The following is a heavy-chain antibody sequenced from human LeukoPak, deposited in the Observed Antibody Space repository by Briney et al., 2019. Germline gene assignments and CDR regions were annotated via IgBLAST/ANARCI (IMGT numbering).Heavy chain of an antibody. J-gene: IGHJ5*02. CDR1: GFTSSSYS. D-gene: IGHD4-17*01. Sequence: GGSLRLSCAASGFTSSSYSMNWVRQAPGKGLEWVSSISSSSSYIYYADSVKGRFTISRDNAKNSLYLQMNSLRAEDTAVYYCARGGDYGDYGHWFDPWGQGTLVTVSS. V-gene: IGHV3-21*01. CDR3: ARGGDYGDYGHWFDP. CDR2: ISSSSSYI.